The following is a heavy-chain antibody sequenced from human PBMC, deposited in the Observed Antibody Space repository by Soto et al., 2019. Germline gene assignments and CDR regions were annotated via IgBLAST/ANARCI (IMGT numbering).Heavy chain of an antibody. J-gene: IGHJ4*02. CDR3: AREVRYSSSFPRTDAGKYYFDY. V-gene: IGHV4-31*03. CDR1: GGSISSGGYY. CDR2: IYYSGST. D-gene: IGHD6-13*01. Sequence: SETLSLTCTVSGGSISSGGYYWSWILQHPGKGLEWIVYIYYSGSTYYNPSLKSRVTISVDTSKNQFSLKLSSVTAAVTAVYYCAREVRYSSSFPRTDAGKYYFDYWAREPWSPSPQ.